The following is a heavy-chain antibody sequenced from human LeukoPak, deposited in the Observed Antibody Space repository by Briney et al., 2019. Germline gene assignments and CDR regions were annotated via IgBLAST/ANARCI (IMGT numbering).Heavy chain of an antibody. CDR3: ARRYCSSTSCYASQYYYYYYYMDA. CDR1: GGSFSGYY. CDR2: INHSGST. J-gene: IGHJ6*03. V-gene: IGHV4-34*01. Sequence: KASETLSLTCAVYGGSFSGYYWSWIRQPPGKGLEWIGEINHSGSTNYNPSLKSRVTISVDTSKNQFSLKLSSVTAADTAAYYCARRYCSSTSCYASQYYYYYYYMDAWGKGTTVTVSS. D-gene: IGHD2-2*01.